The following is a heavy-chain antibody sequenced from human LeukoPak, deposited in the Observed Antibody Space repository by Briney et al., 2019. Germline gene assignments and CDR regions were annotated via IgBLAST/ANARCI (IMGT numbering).Heavy chain of an antibody. V-gene: IGHV1-2*02. CDR2: INPNSGGT. CDR3: ARVYNWNYSDY. J-gene: IGHJ4*02. CDR1: GYTFTVYY. Sequence: ASVTVSFTASGYTFTVYYMHWVRQAPGQGLEGMGWINPNSGGTNYAQKFQGRVTMTRDTSISTAYMELSRLRSDDTAVYYCARVYNWNYSDYWGQGTLVTVSS. D-gene: IGHD1-7*01.